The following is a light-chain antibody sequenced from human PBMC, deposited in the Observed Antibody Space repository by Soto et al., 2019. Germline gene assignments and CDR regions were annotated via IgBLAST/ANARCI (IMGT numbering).Light chain of an antibody. V-gene: IGKV1-12*01. CDR1: QSISSW. CDR2: DAS. J-gene: IGKJ5*01. CDR3: KQANSFPFT. Sequence: DIQMTQSPSTLSASVGDRVTITCRASQSISSWLAWYQQKPGKAPKLLIYDASSLQSGVQSRFSGSGSGTDFTLTIRSLQPEDSATYYCKQANSFPFTFGQGTRLEIK.